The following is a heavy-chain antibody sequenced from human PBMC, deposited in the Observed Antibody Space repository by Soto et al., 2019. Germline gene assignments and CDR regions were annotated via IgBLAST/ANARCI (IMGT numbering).Heavy chain of an antibody. CDR2: ISGSGGST. CDR3: AKNVGATTRFDY. Sequence: EVQLLESGGGLVQPGGSLRLSCAASGFTFSSYAMSWVRQAPGKGLEWVSAISGSGGSTYYADSVKGRFTISRDNSKNTLYMQMNSLRVEDTAVYYCAKNVGATTRFDYWGQGTLVTVSS. V-gene: IGHV3-23*01. D-gene: IGHD1-26*01. J-gene: IGHJ4*02. CDR1: GFTFSSYA.